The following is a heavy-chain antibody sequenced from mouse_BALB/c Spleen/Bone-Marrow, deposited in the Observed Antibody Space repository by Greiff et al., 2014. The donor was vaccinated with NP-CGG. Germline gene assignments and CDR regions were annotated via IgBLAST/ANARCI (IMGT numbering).Heavy chain of an antibody. CDR2: INSGSGGT. V-gene: IGHV1-54*01. Sequence: VKLLESGAELVRPGTSVKVSCKGSGYAFTNYLIEWVKQRPGQGLEWIGVINSGSGGTKYNEKFKGKATLTADKSSNTAYMQLSSLTSDDSAVYFCARAITDAMDYWGQGTSVTVSS. D-gene: IGHD2-4*01. CDR3: ARAITDAMDY. CDR1: GYAFTNYL. J-gene: IGHJ4*01.